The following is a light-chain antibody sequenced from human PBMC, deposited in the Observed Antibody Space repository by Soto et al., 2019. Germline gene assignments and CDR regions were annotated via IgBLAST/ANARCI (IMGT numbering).Light chain of an antibody. CDR2: AAS. V-gene: IGKV1-39*01. Sequence: DIQMTQSPSSLAASVGDRVTITCRASQSISSYLNWYQQKPGKAPKLLIYAASTLQSGVPSRFSGSGSGTDFTITISRLQREDVAPYYCQQSCCTPPTFGQGTKVDIK. J-gene: IGKJ1*01. CDR3: QQSCCTPPT. CDR1: QSISSY.